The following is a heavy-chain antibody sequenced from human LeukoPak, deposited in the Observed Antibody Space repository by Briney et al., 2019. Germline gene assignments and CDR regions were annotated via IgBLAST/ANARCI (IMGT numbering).Heavy chain of an antibody. V-gene: IGHV3-30-3*01. J-gene: IGHJ6*02. CDR3: ARCDFWSGYRPFEGMDV. CDR2: ISYDGSNK. D-gene: IGHD3-3*01. CDR1: GFTFSSYA. Sequence: GGSLRLSCAASGFTFSSYAMHWVRQAPGKGLEWVAVISYDGSNKYYADSVKGRFTISRDNSKNTLYLQMNSLRAEDTAVYYCARCDFWSGYRPFEGMDVWGQGTTVTVSS.